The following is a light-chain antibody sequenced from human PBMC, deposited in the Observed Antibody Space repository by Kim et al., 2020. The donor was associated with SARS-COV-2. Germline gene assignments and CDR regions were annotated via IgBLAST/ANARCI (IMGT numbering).Light chain of an antibody. CDR2: GAS. Sequence: PGESATLSCRASQSVNNNYVAWYQQKPGQAPRLLIYGASNRATGIPDRFSGSGSGTDFTLTIRRLEPEDFAVYYCQQYSSSPHTFGQGTKVDIK. V-gene: IGKV3-20*01. J-gene: IGKJ1*01. CDR1: QSVNNNY. CDR3: QQYSSSPHT.